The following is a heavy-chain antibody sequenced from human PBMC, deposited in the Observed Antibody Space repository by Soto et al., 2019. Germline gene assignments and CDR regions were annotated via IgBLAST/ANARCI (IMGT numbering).Heavy chain of an antibody. D-gene: IGHD2-2*01. CDR3: AKDDIVVVPAAKVY. Sequence: HPGGSLRLSCAASGFTFSSYAMSWVRQAPGKGLEWVSAISGSGGSTYYADSVKGRFTISRDNSKNTLYLQMNSLRAEDTAVYYCAKDDIVVVPAAKVYWGQGTLVTVSS. CDR2: ISGSGGST. V-gene: IGHV3-23*01. CDR1: GFTFSSYA. J-gene: IGHJ4*02.